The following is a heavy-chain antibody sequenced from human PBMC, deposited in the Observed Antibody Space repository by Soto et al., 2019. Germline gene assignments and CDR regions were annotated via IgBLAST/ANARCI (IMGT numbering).Heavy chain of an antibody. Sequence: GESLKISCKGSGYSFTSYWIGWVRQMPGKGLEWMGIIYPGDSDTRYSPSFQGQVTISADKSISTAYLRWSSLKASDTAMYYCARLDFGMPVSAKLRLQLGIAAAEEGYYGMDVWGQGTTVTVSS. V-gene: IGHV5-51*01. J-gene: IGHJ6*02. CDR1: GYSFTSYW. CDR2: IYPGDSDT. CDR3: ARLDFGMPVSAKLRLQLGIAAAEEGYYGMDV. D-gene: IGHD6-13*01.